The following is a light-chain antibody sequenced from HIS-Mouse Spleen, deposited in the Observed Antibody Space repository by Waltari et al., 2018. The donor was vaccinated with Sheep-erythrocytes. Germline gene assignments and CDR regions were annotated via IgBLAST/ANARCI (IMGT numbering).Light chain of an antibody. CDR2: YDD. J-gene: IGLJ1*01. V-gene: IGLV1-36*01. CDR3: AAWDDSLNGYV. CDR1: SSNIGNNA. Sequence: QSVLTQPPSVSEAPRQRVTISCSGSSSNIGNNAVNWYQQLPGKAPKLLIYYDDLLPSGVSDRFPGSKSGTSASLAISGLQSEDEADYYCAAWDDSLNGYVFGTGTNVTVL.